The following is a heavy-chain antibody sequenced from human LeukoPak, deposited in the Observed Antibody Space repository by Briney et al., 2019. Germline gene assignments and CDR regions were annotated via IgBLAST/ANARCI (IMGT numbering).Heavy chain of an antibody. CDR2: ISGSGGSS. D-gene: IGHD2-2*01. J-gene: IGHJ4*02. Sequence: GGSLRLSCAASGFAFSSYAMSWVRQAPGKGLEWVSAISGSGGSSYYADSVKGRFTISRDNSKNTLYLQMNSLRAEDTAVYYCAKVVPAAIFPPPYFDYWGQGTLVTVSS. CDR3: AKVVPAAIFPPPYFDY. CDR1: GFAFSSYA. V-gene: IGHV3-23*01.